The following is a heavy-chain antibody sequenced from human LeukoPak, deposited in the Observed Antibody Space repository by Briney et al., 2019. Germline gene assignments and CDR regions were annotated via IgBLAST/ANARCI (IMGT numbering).Heavy chain of an antibody. Sequence: PSETLSLTCTVSGGSISSYYWSWIRQPPGKGLGWIGYIYYSGSTNYNPSLKSRVTISVDTSKSQFSLKLSSVTAADTGVYYRATSIAVLGFDYWGQGTLVTVSS. CDR3: ATSIAVLGFDY. J-gene: IGHJ4*02. CDR2: IYYSGST. CDR1: GGSISSYY. V-gene: IGHV4-59*01. D-gene: IGHD2-15*01.